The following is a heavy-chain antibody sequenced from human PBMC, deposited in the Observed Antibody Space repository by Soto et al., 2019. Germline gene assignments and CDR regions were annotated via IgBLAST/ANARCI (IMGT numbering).Heavy chain of an antibody. Sequence: GASVKVSCKASGGTFSSYAISWVRQAPGQGLEWMGGIIPIFGTANYAQKFQGRVTITADESTSTAYMELSSLRSEDTAVYYCATGLHDSSGYAPPYYGMDVWGQGTTVTVSS. CDR3: ATGLHDSSGYAPPYYGMDV. V-gene: IGHV1-69*13. CDR2: IIPIFGTA. J-gene: IGHJ6*02. CDR1: GGTFSSYA. D-gene: IGHD3-22*01.